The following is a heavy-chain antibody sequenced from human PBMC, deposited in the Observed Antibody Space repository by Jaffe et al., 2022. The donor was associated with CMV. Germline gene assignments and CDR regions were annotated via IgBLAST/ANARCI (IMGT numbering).Heavy chain of an antibody. CDR1: GYTFTGYY. CDR2: INPNSGGT. J-gene: IGHJ4*02. V-gene: IGHV1-2*02. D-gene: IGHD3-22*01. CDR3: ARANLRIYYDSSGYFY. Sequence: QVQLVQSGAEVKKPGASVKVSCKASGYTFTGYYMHWVRQAPGQGLEWMGWINPNSGGTNYAQKFQGRVTMTRDTSISTAYMELSRLRSDDTAVYYCARANLRIYYDSSGYFYWGQGTLVTVSS.